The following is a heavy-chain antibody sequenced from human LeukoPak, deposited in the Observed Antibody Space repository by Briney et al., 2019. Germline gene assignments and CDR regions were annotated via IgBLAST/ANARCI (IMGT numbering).Heavy chain of an antibody. J-gene: IGHJ4*02. D-gene: IGHD2/OR15-2a*01. CDR3: AKGIPIYAAGSHYFDY. V-gene: IGHV3-23*01. CDR1: GFTFSNFA. Sequence: GGFLRLSCAASGFTFSNFAMSWVRQAPGKGLEWVSAISGNGVSTYYADSVQGRFTISRDNSENTLFLQMNSLRAEDTAVYSCAKGIPIYAAGSHYFDYWGQGTLVTVSS. CDR2: ISGNGVST.